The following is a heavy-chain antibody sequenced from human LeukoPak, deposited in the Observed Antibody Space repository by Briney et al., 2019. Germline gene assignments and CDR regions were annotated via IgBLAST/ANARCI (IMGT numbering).Heavy chain of an antibody. D-gene: IGHD2-8*02. V-gene: IGHV4-38-2*02. CDR2: IYHSGST. J-gene: IGHJ6*03. CDR3: ARSGPYYYYYYMDV. CDR1: GYSISSGYY. Sequence: SETLSLTCTVSGYSISSGYYWGWIRQPPGKGLEWIGSIYHSGSTYYNPSLKSRVTISVDTSKNQFSLKLSSVTAADTAVYYCARSGPYYYYYYMDVWGKGTTVTISS.